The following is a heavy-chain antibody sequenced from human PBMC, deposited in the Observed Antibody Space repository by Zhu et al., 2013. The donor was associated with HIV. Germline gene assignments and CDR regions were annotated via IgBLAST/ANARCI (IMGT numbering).Heavy chain of an antibody. CDR2: IIPIFGTA. Sequence: QVQLVQSGAEVKKPGSSVKVSCKASGGTFSSYAISWVRQAPGQGLEWMGGIIPIFGTANYAQKFQGRVTITADESTSTAYMELSSLRSEDTAVYYCARYQLNDYGDYVRYYGMDVWGQGTTVTVSS. D-gene: IGHD4-17*01. V-gene: IGHV1-69*01. CDR1: GGTFSSYA. CDR3: ARYQLNDYGDYVRYYGMDV. J-gene: IGHJ6*02.